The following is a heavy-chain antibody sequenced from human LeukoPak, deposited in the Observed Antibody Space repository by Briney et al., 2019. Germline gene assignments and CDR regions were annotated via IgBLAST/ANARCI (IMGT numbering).Heavy chain of an antibody. CDR2: IYYSGST. D-gene: IGHD1-26*01. CDR1: GGSISSSIYY. CDR3: ARGGWSDYKECDPFDI. V-gene: IGHV4-39*07. J-gene: IGHJ3*02. Sequence: PSETLSLTCTVSGGSISSSIYYWGWLRPSPGKGLEWVGSIYYSGSTYYNPSLKSLATLPVDTSKNQYSLKVTLLAAADTAVYHCARGGWSDYKECDPFDIGGQGTMVTVSS.